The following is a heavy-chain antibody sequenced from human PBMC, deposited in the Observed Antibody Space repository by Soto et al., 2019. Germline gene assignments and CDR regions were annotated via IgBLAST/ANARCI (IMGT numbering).Heavy chain of an antibody. V-gene: IGHV3-30-3*01. D-gene: IGHD5-12*01. CDR1: GFTFSSYA. J-gene: IGHJ3*02. CDR2: ISYDGSNK. Sequence: GGSLRLSCAASGFTFSSYAMHWVRQAPGKGLEWVAVISYDGSNKYYADSVKGRFTISRDNAKNSLYLQMNSLRAEDTAVYYCARARDGYNYGAFDIWGQGTMVTVSS. CDR3: ARARDGYNYGAFDI.